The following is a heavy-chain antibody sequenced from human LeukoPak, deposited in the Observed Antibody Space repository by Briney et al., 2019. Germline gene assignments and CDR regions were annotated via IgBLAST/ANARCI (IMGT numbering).Heavy chain of an antibody. CDR3: ARFEHPLVEGAIAYSDYYYLDV. D-gene: IGHD6-6*01. CDR1: GGSVSSHY. V-gene: IGHV4-59*02. CDR2: MSKSGST. Sequence: KPSETLSLTCAVSGGSVSSHYWTWIRQPPGGGLEWLGYMSKSGSTKYNASLKSRVTMSIDTSENQFSLKLTSVTAMDTAVYYCARFEHPLVEGAIAYSDYYYLDVWGKGTTVTVSS. J-gene: IGHJ6*03.